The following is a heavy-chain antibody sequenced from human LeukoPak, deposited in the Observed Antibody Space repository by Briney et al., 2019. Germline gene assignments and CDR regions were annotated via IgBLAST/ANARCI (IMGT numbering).Heavy chain of an antibody. CDR3: ARFPPVVVTVP. CDR2: IYTSGST. D-gene: IGHD3-22*01. Sequence: PSETLSLTCSVSGGSISSYYWSWIRQPAGKGLEWIGRIYTSGSTNYNPSLKSRVSMSLDTSKNQFSLNLTSVTAADTAVYYCARFPPVVVTVPWGQGTLVTVSS. V-gene: IGHV4-4*07. CDR1: GGSISSYY. J-gene: IGHJ5*02.